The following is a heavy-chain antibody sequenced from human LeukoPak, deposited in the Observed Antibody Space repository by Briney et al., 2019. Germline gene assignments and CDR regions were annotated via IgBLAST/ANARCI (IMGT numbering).Heavy chain of an antibody. V-gene: IGHV3-33*01. Sequence: GGSLRLSCAASGFTFSRLGMQWVRQAPGKGLEWVAVIHNDGTQGQYADSVKGRFTISKDNSQNTLYLQMNNLRDDDTAVYYCARDGGYSGYGDFDYWGQGTLVTVSS. CDR2: IHNDGTQG. CDR1: GFTFSRLG. J-gene: IGHJ4*02. D-gene: IGHD5-12*01. CDR3: ARDGGYSGYGDFDY.